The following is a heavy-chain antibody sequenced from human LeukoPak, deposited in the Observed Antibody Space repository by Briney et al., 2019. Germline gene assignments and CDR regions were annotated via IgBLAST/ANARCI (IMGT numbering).Heavy chain of an antibody. CDR1: GVTFSSYV. V-gene: IGHV1-2*02. CDR2: INPNSGGT. CDR3: ARDRGDTIMAHPFDY. D-gene: IGHD5-24*01. Sequence: ASVKVSCKASGVTFSSYVISWVRQAPGQGLEWMGWINPNSGGTTYAQQFQGRVTMTRDTSISTVYMEQTRLGSDDTAVYYCARDRGDTIMAHPFDYWGQGTLVTVSS. J-gene: IGHJ4*02.